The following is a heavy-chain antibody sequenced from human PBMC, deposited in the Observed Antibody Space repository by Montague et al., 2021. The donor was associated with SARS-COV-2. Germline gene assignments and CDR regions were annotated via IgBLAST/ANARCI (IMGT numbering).Heavy chain of an antibody. CDR3: ARDRRLRYFELSYYYYGMDV. Sequence: SETLSLTCAVYGRSFSGYYWSWIRQPPGKGLEWIGEINHSGSTNYNPSLKSRVTISIDTSKNQFSLKLSSVTAADTAVYYCARDRRLRYFELSYYYYGMDVWGQGTSVPVSS. J-gene: IGHJ6*02. V-gene: IGHV4-34*01. CDR2: INHSGST. D-gene: IGHD3-9*01. CDR1: GRSFSGYY.